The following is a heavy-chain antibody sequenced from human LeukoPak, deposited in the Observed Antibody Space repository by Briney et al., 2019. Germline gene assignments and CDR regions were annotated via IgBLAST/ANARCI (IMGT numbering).Heavy chain of an antibody. J-gene: IGHJ4*02. CDR3: ARDDRPHEAAVGDDFDY. CDR2: ISGSGDNT. Sequence: GGSLRLSCAASGFTFSSYAMSWVRQVPGKGLEWVSVISGSGDNTYYADSVKGRFTISRDNSKNTLYLQMNRLRAEDTALYYCARDDRPHEAAVGDDFDYWGQGTLVTVSS. CDR1: GFTFSSYA. D-gene: IGHD6-13*01. V-gene: IGHV3-23*01.